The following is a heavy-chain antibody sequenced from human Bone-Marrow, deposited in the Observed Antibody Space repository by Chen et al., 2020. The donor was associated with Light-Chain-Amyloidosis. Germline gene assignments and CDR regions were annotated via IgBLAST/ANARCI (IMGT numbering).Heavy chain of an antibody. CDR3: ARRRDGYNVDY. CDR1: GYTFPNYW. D-gene: IGHD5-12*01. Sequence: EVQLEQSGPEVKKPGESLKISCKGSGYTFPNYWIGWVRQMPGKGLEWREVIYPDESDARDSPAFEGQVTISADKSITTGYLQWRSLKASYTAMYYCARRRDGYNVDYWGQGTLVTVSS. CDR2: IYPDESDA. V-gene: IGHV5-51*01. J-gene: IGHJ4*02.